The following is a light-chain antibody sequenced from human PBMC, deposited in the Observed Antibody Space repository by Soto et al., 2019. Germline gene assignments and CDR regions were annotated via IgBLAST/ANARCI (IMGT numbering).Light chain of an antibody. V-gene: IGLV2-14*03. J-gene: IGLJ1*01. CDR2: DVS. CDR3: TSFTSRHTYV. Sequence: QSALTQPASVSGSPGQSITISCTGTSSDVGGYNYVSWYQQHPDKAPRLMIYDVSNRPSGVSDRFSGSKSGDTASLTISGLPAEDEADYYCTSFTSRHTYVLGTGTKLTVL. CDR1: SSDVGGYNY.